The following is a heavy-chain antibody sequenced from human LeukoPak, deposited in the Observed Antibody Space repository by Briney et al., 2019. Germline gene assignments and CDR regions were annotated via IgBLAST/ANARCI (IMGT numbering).Heavy chain of an antibody. Sequence: GASVKVSCKASGYTFTSYGISWVRQAPGQGLEWMGWISAYNGNTNYAQKLQGRVTMTTDTSTSTAYMEQRSLRSEDTAVYYCARTAYYYDSSGYFGYWGQGTLVTVSS. CDR2: ISAYNGNT. V-gene: IGHV1-18*01. J-gene: IGHJ4*02. CDR3: ARTAYYYDSSGYFGY. D-gene: IGHD3-22*01. CDR1: GYTFTSYG.